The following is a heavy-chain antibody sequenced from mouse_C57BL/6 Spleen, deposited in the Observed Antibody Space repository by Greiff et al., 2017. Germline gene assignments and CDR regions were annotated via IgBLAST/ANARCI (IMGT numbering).Heavy chain of an antibody. J-gene: IGHJ3*01. D-gene: IGHD5-1-1*01. CDR3: ARPPIRY. CDR1: GFTFSAYG. Sequence: EVKLVESGGGLVKPGGSLKLSCAASGFTFSAYGMHWVRQAPEKGLEWVSYISSGSCTTSYADTVTGRFTISRDNAKNTLFLQMTSLRSEDTAMYYCARPPIRYWGQGTLVTVSA. CDR2: ISSGSCTT. V-gene: IGHV5-17*01.